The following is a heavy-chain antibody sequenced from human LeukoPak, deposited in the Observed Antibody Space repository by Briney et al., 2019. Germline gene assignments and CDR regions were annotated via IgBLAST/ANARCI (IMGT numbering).Heavy chain of an antibody. CDR3: AAWYRGTYRVDY. D-gene: IGHD1-26*01. CDR2: ISGSGGDT. Sequence: AGGSLRLSCAASGFTFSNYAMSWVRQAPGKGPEWVSAISGSGGDTYYADSVKGRFTISRDNSKNTLYVRMNSLRAEDTAVYYCAAWYRGTYRVDYWGQGTLVTVSS. CDR1: GFTFSNYA. V-gene: IGHV3-23*01. J-gene: IGHJ4*02.